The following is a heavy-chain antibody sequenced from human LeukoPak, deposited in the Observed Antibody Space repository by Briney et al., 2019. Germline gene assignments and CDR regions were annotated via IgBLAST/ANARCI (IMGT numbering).Heavy chain of an antibody. CDR2: IYYSGST. Sequence: PSETLSLTCTVSGGSISSSSYSWGWIRQPPGKGLEWIGSIYYSGSTYYNPSLKSRVTISVDTSKNQFSLKLSSVTAADTAVYYCARDRGYYDYVWGSYRYTSVLDYWGQGTLVTVSS. V-gene: IGHV4-39*07. CDR3: ARDRGYYDYVWGSYRYTSVLDY. D-gene: IGHD3-16*02. J-gene: IGHJ4*02. CDR1: GGSISSSSYS.